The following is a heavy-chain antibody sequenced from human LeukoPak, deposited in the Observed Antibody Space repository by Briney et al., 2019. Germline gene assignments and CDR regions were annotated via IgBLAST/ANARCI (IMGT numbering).Heavy chain of an antibody. CDR1: GGSFSGYY. D-gene: IGHD6-13*01. J-gene: IGHJ5*02. CDR3: ARSLPRSQQQLVHPVSNWFDP. CDR2: INHSGST. Sequence: SETLSLTCAVYGGSFSGYYWSWIRQPPGKGLEWIGEINHSGSTNYNPSLKSRVTISVDTSKNQFSLKLSSVTAADTAVYYCARSLPRSQQQLVHPVSNWFDPWGQGTLVAVSS. V-gene: IGHV4-34*01.